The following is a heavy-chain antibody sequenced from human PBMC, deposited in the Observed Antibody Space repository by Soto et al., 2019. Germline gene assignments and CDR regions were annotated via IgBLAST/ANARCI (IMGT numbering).Heavy chain of an antibody. CDR1: GYTLTELS. CDR3: ATDSCIITSCYGSGGPFDI. J-gene: IGHJ3*02. CDR2: FDPEDGET. Sequence: ASVKVSCKVSGYTLTELSMHWVRQAPGKGLEWMGGFDPEDGETIYAQKFQGRVTMTEDTSTDTAYMELSSLRSEDTAVYYCATDSCIITSCYGSGGPFDIWGQGSMVPVSS. V-gene: IGHV1-24*01. D-gene: IGHD2-2*01.